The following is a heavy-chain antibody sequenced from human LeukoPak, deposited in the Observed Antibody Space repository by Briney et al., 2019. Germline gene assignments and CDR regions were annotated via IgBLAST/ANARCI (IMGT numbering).Heavy chain of an antibody. D-gene: IGHD5-12*01. V-gene: IGHV3-21*01. CDR1: GFTFSSYS. CDR2: ISSSSSYI. Sequence: GGSLRLSCAASGFTFSSYSMNWVRQAPGKGLEWVSSISSSSSYIYYADSVKGRFTISRDNAENSLYLQMNSLRAEDTAVYYCARDGYDYRTEDGYWGQGTLVTVSS. CDR3: ARDGYDYRTEDGY. J-gene: IGHJ4*02.